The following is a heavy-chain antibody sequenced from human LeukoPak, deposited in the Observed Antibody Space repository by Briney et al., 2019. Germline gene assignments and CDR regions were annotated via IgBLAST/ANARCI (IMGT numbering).Heavy chain of an antibody. J-gene: IGHJ3*02. D-gene: IGHD3-22*01. CDR2: TTHSGST. CDR1: GYTMNSGYY. Sequence: PSETLSLTCNVSGYTMNSGYYWSWIRQTPGNGLEWIGETTHSGSTDYNPSLKSRVTISVDTSKNQFSLKLSSVTAADTAVYYCARDGGSSGYYSTEGAFDIWGQGTMVTVSS. V-gene: IGHV4-38-2*02. CDR3: ARDGGSSGYYSTEGAFDI.